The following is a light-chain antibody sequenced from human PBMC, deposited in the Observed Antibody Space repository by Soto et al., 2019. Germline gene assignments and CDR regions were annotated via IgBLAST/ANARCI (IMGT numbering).Light chain of an antibody. J-gene: IGLJ1*01. CDR2: NTT. V-gene: IGLV8-61*01. CDR1: SGSVSTSYY. CDR3: CSYTSTGTLYV. Sequence: QTVVTQEPSFSVSPGGTVILTCGLTSGSVSTSYYPSWYQQSPGLAPRTLIYNTTTRSSGVPDRFSGSKSGNTASLTISGLQAEDEADYYCCSYTSTGTLYVFGTGTQLTVL.